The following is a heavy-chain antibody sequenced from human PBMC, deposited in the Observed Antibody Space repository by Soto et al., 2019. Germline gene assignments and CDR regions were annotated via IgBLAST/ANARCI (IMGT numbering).Heavy chain of an antibody. Sequence: ETLSLTCTVSGGSISSYYWSWIRQPPGKGLEWIGYIYYSGSTNYNPSLKSRVTISVDTSKNHFSLKLSSVTAADTAVYYCARLLFGAANWFDPWGQGTLVTVSS. V-gene: IGHV4-59*01. CDR2: IYYSGST. CDR1: GGSISSYY. J-gene: IGHJ5*02. CDR3: ARLLFGAANWFDP. D-gene: IGHD3-10*01.